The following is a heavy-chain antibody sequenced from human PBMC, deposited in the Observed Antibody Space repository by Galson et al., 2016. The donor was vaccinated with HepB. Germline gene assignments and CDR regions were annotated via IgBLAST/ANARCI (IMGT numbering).Heavy chain of an antibody. CDR1: GGTFSSYA. CDR2: IIPIFATA. J-gene: IGHJ4*02. D-gene: IGHD3-22*01. CDR3: ARGSHYYDSSGPFAY. V-gene: IGHV1-69*13. Sequence: SVKVSCKASGGTFSSYAISWVRQAPGQGLEWMGRIIPIFATANYAQRFHGRVTITADESTSSAYMERSSLRSEDTAMYYCARGSHYYDSSGPFAYWGQGTLVTVSS.